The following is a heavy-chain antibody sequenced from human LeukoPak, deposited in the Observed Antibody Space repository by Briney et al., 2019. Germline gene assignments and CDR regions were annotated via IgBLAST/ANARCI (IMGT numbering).Heavy chain of an antibody. CDR3: GRDIVRYGMDV. D-gene: IGHD3-10*01. V-gene: IGHV4-59*01. CDR1: GGSISSCY. CDR2: IYYSGST. J-gene: IGHJ6*02. Sequence: SETLSLTCTVSGGSISSCYWSWIRQPPGKGLEWIGDIYYSGSTNYNPSLKSRVTISVDTPKNQFSLKRSSVTAEGRAVYYCGRDIVRYGMDVWGQGTTVTVSS.